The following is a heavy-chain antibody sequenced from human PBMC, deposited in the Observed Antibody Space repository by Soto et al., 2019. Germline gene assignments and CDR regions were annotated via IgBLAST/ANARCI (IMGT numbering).Heavy chain of an antibody. CDR2: IIPIFGTA. Sequence: QVQLVQSGAEVKKPGSSVKVSCKASGGTFSSYAISWVRQAPGQGLEWMGGIIPIFGTANHAQKFRGRVTITADESTSTAYMELSSLRSEDTAVYYCARVALPGYYFDYWGQGTLVTVSS. J-gene: IGHJ4*02. CDR3: ARVALPGYYFDY. V-gene: IGHV1-69*01. CDR1: GGTFSSYA.